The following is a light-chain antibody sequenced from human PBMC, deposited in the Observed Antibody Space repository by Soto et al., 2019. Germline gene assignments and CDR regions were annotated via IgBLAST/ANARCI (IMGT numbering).Light chain of an antibody. V-gene: IGKV1-12*01. CDR3: KQDNSFHQP. CDR2: AES. J-gene: IGKJ1*01. Sequence: DIQLTESPSSVAACVGGRGTITCRASQGISSWLAWYQQKPGKAPKLLVYAESSLQSGVKSRFSGSGSGTDFTLTIRSMQPEDSATYYCKQDNSFHQPFGKGNKVDIK. CDR1: QGISSW.